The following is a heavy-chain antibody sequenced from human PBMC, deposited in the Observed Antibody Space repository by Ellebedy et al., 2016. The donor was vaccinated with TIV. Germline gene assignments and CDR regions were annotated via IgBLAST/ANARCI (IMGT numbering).Heavy chain of an antibody. CDR1: GFTFSSYG. CDR3: ARDHVWD. V-gene: IGHV3-33*01. CDR2: IWYDGSNK. Sequence: GESLKISXAASGFTFSSYGMHWVRQAPGKGLEWVAVIWYDGSNKYYADSVKGRFTISRDNSKNSLYLQMNSLRAEDTAVYYCARDHVWDWGQGTLVTVSS. D-gene: IGHD2-8*01. J-gene: IGHJ1*01.